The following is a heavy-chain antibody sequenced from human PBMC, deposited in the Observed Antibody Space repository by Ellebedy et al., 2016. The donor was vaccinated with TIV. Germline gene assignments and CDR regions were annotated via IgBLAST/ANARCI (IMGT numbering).Heavy chain of an antibody. CDR1: GFTFSDYG. CDR3: ACSRTFDY. CDR2: ISNDGRSK. V-gene: IGHV3-30*03. D-gene: IGHD6-19*01. J-gene: IGHJ4*02. Sequence: GESLKISCAASGFTFSDYGMHWVRQAPGKGLEWVAVISNDGRSKKHADSVRGRFTISRDNAKNTLYLQMNSLRAEDTAVYYCACSRTFDYWGQGTLVTVSS.